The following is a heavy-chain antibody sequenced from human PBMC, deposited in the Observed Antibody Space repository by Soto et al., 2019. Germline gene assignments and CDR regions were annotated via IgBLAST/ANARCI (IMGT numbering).Heavy chain of an antibody. CDR1: GFTFSSCW. CDR2: IKQDGSEK. CDR3: ASPGPLSKRFLEWYGMDV. V-gene: IGHV3-7*01. J-gene: IGHJ6*02. D-gene: IGHD3-3*01. Sequence: GGSLRLSCAASGFTFSSCWMSWVRQAPGKGLEWVANIKQDGSEKYYVDSVKGRFTISRDNAKNSLYLQMNSLRAEDTAVYYCASPGPLSKRFLEWYGMDVWGQGTTVTVSS.